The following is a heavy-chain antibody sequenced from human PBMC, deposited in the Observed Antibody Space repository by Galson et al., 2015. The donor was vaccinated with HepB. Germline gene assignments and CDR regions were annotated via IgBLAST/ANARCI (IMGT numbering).Heavy chain of an antibody. CDR1: GFTFSRYG. V-gene: IGHV3-30*18. Sequence: SLRLSCAASGFTFSRYGMHWVRQAPGKGLECVAVISSDGSDKSHADSVKDRFTISRDNSKNILYLEMNSLRAEDTAVYYCAKDSRGDSSSADYWGQGTLVTVSS. CDR3: AKDSRGDSSSADY. J-gene: IGHJ4*02. D-gene: IGHD6-6*01. CDR2: ISSDGSDK.